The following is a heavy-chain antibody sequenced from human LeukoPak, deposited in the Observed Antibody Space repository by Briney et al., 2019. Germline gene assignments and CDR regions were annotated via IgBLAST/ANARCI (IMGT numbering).Heavy chain of an antibody. D-gene: IGHD4-17*01. CDR3: AKAQTTVTTGGD. Sequence: SGGSLRLSCAASGFTFYNYAMTWVRQAPGKGLEWLSTISGSDEHSYYADSVKGRFTISRDNSKNTLYLQMNSLRAEDTAVYYCAKAQTTVTTGGDWGQGTLVTVSS. V-gene: IGHV3-23*01. CDR1: GFTFYNYA. CDR2: ISGSDEHS. J-gene: IGHJ4*02.